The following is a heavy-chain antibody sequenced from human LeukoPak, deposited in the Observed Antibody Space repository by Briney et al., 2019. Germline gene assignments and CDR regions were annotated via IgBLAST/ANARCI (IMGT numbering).Heavy chain of an antibody. J-gene: IGHJ4*02. D-gene: IGHD6-19*01. Sequence: PGGSLRLSCAASGFTFSSYGIHWVRQAPGKGLEWVSVIYSGGITYYADSVKGRFTVSRDNSKNTVYLEMNSLRAEDTAVYYCARSSMAVAGTLDYWGQGTLVTVSS. CDR3: ARSSMAVAGTLDY. CDR2: IYSGGIT. CDR1: GFTFSSYG. V-gene: IGHV3-66*01.